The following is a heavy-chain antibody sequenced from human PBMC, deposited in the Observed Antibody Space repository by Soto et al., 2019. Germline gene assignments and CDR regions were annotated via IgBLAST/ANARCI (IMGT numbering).Heavy chain of an antibody. CDR1: GYTFTNHG. J-gene: IGHJ4*02. Sequence: ASVKVSCKASGYTFTNHGISWVRQAPGQGLEWMGWISAYNGDTKYAQKLQGRVTMTTDTSTSTAYMELRSLRSDDTAVYYCARDPSNSSGYYQFLAYWGQGTLVTVSS. D-gene: IGHD3-22*01. CDR3: ARDPSNSSGYYQFLAY. V-gene: IGHV1-18*01. CDR2: ISAYNGDT.